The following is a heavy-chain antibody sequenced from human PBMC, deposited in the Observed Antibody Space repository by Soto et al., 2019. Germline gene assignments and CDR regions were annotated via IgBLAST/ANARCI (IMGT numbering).Heavy chain of an antibody. CDR2: IYYSGST. D-gene: IGHD6-13*01. V-gene: IGHV4-59*08. J-gene: IGHJ5*02. CDR1: GGSIRRYY. CDR3: DILLISSSSNCFLP. Sequence: SETLSLTCTVSGGSIRRYYWSWIRQPPGKGMEWIGYIYYSGSTNYNPSLKSGVTISVDTSKNQLSLKLSAVSAADTAGYYCDILLISSSSNCFLPSGQAPLVTVSS.